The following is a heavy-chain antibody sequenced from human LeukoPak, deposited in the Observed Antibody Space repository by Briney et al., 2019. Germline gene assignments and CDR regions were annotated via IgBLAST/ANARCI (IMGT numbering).Heavy chain of an antibody. CDR2: IYHSGST. D-gene: IGHD3-22*01. V-gene: IGHV4-30-2*01. CDR1: GGSISSGGYS. CDR3: ARRGYDSSGKSRYYFDY. J-gene: IGHJ4*02. Sequence: SETLSLTCAVSGGSISSGGYSWSWLRQPPGKGLEWIGYIYHSGSTYYNPSLKSRVTISVDRSKNQFSLKLSSVTAADTAVYYCARRGYDSSGKSRYYFDYWGQGTLVTVSS.